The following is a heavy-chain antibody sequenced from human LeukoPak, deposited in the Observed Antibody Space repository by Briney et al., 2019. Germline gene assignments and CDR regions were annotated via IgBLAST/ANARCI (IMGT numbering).Heavy chain of an antibody. Sequence: SVKVSCKASGGTFSSYAISWVRQAPGQGLERMGGIIPIFGTANYAQKFQGRVTITADESTSTAYMELSSLRSEDTAVYYCARGGRGSYYFDYWGQGTLVTVSS. CDR2: IIPIFGTA. CDR3: ARGGRGSYYFDY. J-gene: IGHJ4*02. V-gene: IGHV1-69*13. CDR1: GGTFSSYA. D-gene: IGHD1-26*01.